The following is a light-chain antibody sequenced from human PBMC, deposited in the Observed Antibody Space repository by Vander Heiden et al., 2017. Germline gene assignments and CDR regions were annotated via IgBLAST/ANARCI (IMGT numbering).Light chain of an antibody. CDR2: ANT. J-gene: IGLJ2*01. CDR3: QSYDSSRGGSVV. Sequence: QSVLTQPPSVSGAPGQRVTIPCPGSTSNIGAGYDVPWYQQLPGTAPKPLIYANTNRPSGVPDRFSGSKSGTSASLAITGLQAEDEAYYYCQSYDSSRGGSVVFGGGTKLTVL. V-gene: IGLV1-40*01. CDR1: TSNIGAGYD.